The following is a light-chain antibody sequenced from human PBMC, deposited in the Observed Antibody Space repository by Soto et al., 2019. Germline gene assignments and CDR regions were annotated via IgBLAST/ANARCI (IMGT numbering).Light chain of an antibody. Sequence: QSALTQPASVSGSPGQSITISCTGTSRYVGGYNYVSWYQQHTGKAPKVMIYEVNNRPSGVSDRFSGSKSGNTASLTISGLQAEDEAVYFCSSYTGSSTLGEMFGGGTKLTVL. CDR3: SSYTGSSTLGEM. CDR2: EVN. J-gene: IGLJ3*02. CDR1: SRYVGGYNY. V-gene: IGLV2-14*01.